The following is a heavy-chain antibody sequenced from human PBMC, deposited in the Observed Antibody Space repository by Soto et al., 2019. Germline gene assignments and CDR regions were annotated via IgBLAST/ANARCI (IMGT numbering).Heavy chain of an antibody. V-gene: IGHV1-3*01. CDR3: AKIKVGDPPYALDDAFDI. CDR2: IKAGNGNT. CDR1: GYTFTSYS. D-gene: IGHD1-26*01. Sequence: ASVNVSFKASGYTFTSYSMHCVRQAPVQRLEWMGWIKAGNGNTKYSQKFQGRVTITRDTSASTAYMELSSLRSEDTDVYYCAKIKVGDPPYALDDAFDIWGQWTMVTVSS. J-gene: IGHJ3*02.